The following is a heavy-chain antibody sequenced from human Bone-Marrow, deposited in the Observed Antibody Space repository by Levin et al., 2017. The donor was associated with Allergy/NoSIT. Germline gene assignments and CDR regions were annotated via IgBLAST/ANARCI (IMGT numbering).Heavy chain of an antibody. J-gene: IGHJ5*01. D-gene: IGHD3-10*01. CDR2: INTHSGEP. V-gene: IGHV1-2*02. CDR3: ARNLWTTLRGVPFDS. CDR1: GYRFTDYY. Sequence: PAASVKVSCKASGYRFTDYYIQWLRQAPGQGLEWLGWINTHSGEPQYAQKFQGKIIMTRDTSINTAYMQLRGLRSDDTALYYCARNLWTTLRGVPFDSWGQGTLVTVSS.